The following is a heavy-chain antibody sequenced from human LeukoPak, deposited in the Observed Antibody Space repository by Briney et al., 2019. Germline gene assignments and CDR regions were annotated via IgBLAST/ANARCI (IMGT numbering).Heavy chain of an antibody. CDR2: IYSGGST. Sequence: GGSLRLSCAASGFTVSSNYMSWVRQAPGKGLEWVSVIYSGGSTYYADSVKGRFTISRDNSKNTLYLQMNSLRAEDTAVYYCARDLWYCSGGSCYDSFDYWGQGTLVTVSS. V-gene: IGHV3-66*01. D-gene: IGHD2-15*01. CDR1: GFTVSSNY. J-gene: IGHJ4*02. CDR3: ARDLWYCSGGSCYDSFDY.